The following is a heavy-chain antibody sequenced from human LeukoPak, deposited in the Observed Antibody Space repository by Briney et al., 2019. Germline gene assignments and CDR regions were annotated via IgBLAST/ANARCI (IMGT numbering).Heavy chain of an antibody. V-gene: IGHV3-21*01. J-gene: IGHJ5*02. CDR2: ISSSSYSI. CDR3: ARDSFGSGTWFDP. D-gene: IGHD3-10*01. CDR1: GFTFSTFT. Sequence: PGGSLRLSCAASGFTFSTFTMSWVRQAPGRGLEWVSSISSSSYSIYYADSVKGRFTVSRDNAKNSLYLQMNSLRAEDTAVYYCARDSFGSGTWFDPWGQGTLVTVSS.